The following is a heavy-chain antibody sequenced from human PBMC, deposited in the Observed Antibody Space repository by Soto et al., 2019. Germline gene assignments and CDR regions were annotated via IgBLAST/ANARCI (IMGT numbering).Heavy chain of an antibody. CDR2: IYYSGST. CDR1: GGSISSSSYY. J-gene: IGHJ2*01. Sequence: QLQLQESGPGLVKPSETLSLTCTVSGGSISSSSYYWGWIRQPPGKGLEWIGSIYYSGSTYYNPSLKSRVTISVDTSKNQFSLKLSSVTAADTAVYYCARHESIVVVPNWYFDLWVRCTLVSVSS. D-gene: IGHD2-2*01. V-gene: IGHV4-39*01. CDR3: ARHESIVVVPNWYFDL.